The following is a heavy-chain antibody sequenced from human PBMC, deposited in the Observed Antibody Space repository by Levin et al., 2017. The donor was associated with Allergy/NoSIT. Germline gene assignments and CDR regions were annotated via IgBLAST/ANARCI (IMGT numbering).Heavy chain of an antibody. CDR1: GVSFRIYN. D-gene: IGHD5-24*01. J-gene: IGHJ4*02. CDR2: ISYDEKKE. CDR3: AKERATGGNFDY. V-gene: IGHV3-30*18. Sequence: GGSLRLSCAASGVSFRIYNMHWVRQAPGKGLEWEAVISYDEKKEYYIDSVKGRFTISRDTAKNILYLQMNSLSVQDTAVYYCAKERATGGNFDYWGQGTLVTVSS.